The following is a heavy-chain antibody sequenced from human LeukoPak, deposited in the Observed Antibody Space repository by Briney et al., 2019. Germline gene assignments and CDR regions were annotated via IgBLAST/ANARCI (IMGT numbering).Heavy chain of an antibody. CDR2: IGTAGDT. D-gene: IGHD3-3*01. J-gene: IGHJ6*03. V-gene: IGHV3-13*03. CDR3: PTHVVLRFLEWSAQGGYYMDV. Sequence: GGSLRLSCAACGFTFSSYDMHWVRQATGKGLEWVSAIGTAGDTYYPGSVKGQFTISRENAKNSLYLQMNSLRAGDTAVYYCPTHVVLRFLEWSAQGGYYMDVWGKGTTVTVSS. CDR1: GFTFSSYD.